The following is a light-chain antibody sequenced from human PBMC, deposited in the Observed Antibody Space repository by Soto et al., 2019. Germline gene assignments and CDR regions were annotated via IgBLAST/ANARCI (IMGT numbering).Light chain of an antibody. J-gene: IGKJ1*01. V-gene: IGKV3D-15*01. Sequence: EIVMTQSPATLSVSPGERGTLSCRASQSVSSSLVWYQQKPGQAPRLLIYGASSRATGIPARFSGSGSGTEFTLTISSLQYEDFAVYYCQQYNTSPRTFGQGTKVEMK. CDR2: GAS. CDR1: QSVSSS. CDR3: QQYNTSPRT.